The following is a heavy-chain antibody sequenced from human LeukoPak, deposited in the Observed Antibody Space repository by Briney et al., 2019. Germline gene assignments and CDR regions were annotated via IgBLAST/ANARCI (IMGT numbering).Heavy chain of an antibody. Sequence: VGSLRLSCAASGFTFSSYAMSWVRQAPGKGLEWVSAISGSGGSTYYADSVKGRFTISRDNSKNTLYLQMNSLRAEDTAVYYCAKPPTYYYDSSRYPFDYWGQGTLVTVSS. CDR1: GFTFSSYA. J-gene: IGHJ4*02. V-gene: IGHV3-23*01. CDR2: ISGSGGST. CDR3: AKPPTYYYDSSRYPFDY. D-gene: IGHD3-22*01.